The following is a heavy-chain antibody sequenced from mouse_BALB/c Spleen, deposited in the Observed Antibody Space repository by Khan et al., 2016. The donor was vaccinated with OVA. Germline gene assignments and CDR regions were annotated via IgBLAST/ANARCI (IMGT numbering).Heavy chain of an antibody. CDR2: INTYTGEP. CDR3: ASGGYWYFDV. CDR1: GYTFTNYG. D-gene: IGHD1-1*02. J-gene: IGHJ1*01. V-gene: IGHV9-3-1*01. Sequence: QIQLVQSGPELKKPGATVKISCKASGYTFTNYGMNWVKQAPGKGLKWMGWINTYTGEPTYADDFKGRFAFSLDTSASTASLQINNLKNEDTATYFCASGGYWYFDVWGAGTTVTVSS.